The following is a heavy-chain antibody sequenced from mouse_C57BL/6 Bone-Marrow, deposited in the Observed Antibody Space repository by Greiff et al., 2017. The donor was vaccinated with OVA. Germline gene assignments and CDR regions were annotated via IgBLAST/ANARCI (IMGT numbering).Heavy chain of an antibody. CDR2: ISSGSSTI. CDR1: GFTFSDYG. CDR3: ARDPTVVAKDYFDY. D-gene: IGHD1-1*01. V-gene: IGHV5-17*01. Sequence: EVQVVESGGGLVKPGGSLKLSCAASGFTFSDYGMHWVRQAPEKGLEWVAYISSGSSTIYYADTVKGRFTISRDNAKNTLFLQMTSLRSEDTAMYYCARDPTVVAKDYFDYWGQGTTLTVSS. J-gene: IGHJ2*01.